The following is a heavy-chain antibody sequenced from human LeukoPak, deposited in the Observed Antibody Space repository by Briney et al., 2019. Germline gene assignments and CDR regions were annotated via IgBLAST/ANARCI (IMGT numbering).Heavy chain of an antibody. V-gene: IGHV3-30*02. J-gene: IGHJ4*02. CDR3: AKGHLRYFDWDDY. D-gene: IGHD3-9*01. CDR2: IRYDGSNK. Sequence: GGSLRLSCAASGFTFSNYGMHWVRQAPGKGLEWVAFIRYDGSNKYYADSVKGRFTIPRDNSKNTLYLQMNSLRAEDTAVYYCAKGHLRYFDWDDYWGQGTLVTVSS. CDR1: GFTFSNYG.